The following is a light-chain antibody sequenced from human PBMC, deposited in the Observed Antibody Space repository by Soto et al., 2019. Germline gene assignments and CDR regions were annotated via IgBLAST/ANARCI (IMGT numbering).Light chain of an antibody. Sequence: QSVLTQPPSASGSPGQSVTISCTGTSSDVGGYNYVSWYQQHPGKAPKLMIYEVSKRPSGVPDRFSGSKSGNTASLTVSGLQAEDEADYYCSSYAGSNNFVVFGGGTQLTAL. J-gene: IGLJ2*01. CDR1: SSDVGGYNY. CDR3: SSYAGSNNFVV. CDR2: EVS. V-gene: IGLV2-8*01.